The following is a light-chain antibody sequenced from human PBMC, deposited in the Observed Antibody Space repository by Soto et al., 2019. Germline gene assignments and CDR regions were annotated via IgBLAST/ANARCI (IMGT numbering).Light chain of an antibody. CDR2: GVS. CDR3: QQYGNSPNA. V-gene: IGKV3-20*01. Sequence: EIVLTQSPDTLSLSPGERATLSCRASQSVNSNYLVWYQQKLGQAPRLLIYGVSSRAAGVPDRFSGSGTGTGFTLTISRLEPEDFAVYYCQQYGNSPNAFGQGTRLE. J-gene: IGKJ5*01. CDR1: QSVNSNY.